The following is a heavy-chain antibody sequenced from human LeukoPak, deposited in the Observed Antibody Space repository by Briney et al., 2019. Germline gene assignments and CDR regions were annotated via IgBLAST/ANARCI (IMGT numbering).Heavy chain of an antibody. CDR1: GFTFSSYS. D-gene: IGHD3-16*02. CDR3: AKDQYDYVWGSYRFHFGY. Sequence: GGSLRLSCAASGFTFSSYSMNWVRQAPGKGLEWVSSISSSSSYIYYADSVKGRFTISRDNAKNSLYLQMNSLRAEDTAVYYCAKDQYDYVWGSYRFHFGYWGQGTLVTVSS. J-gene: IGHJ4*02. V-gene: IGHV3-21*04. CDR2: ISSSSSYI.